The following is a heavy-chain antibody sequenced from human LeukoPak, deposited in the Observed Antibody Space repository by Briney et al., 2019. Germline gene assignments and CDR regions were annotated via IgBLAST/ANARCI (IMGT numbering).Heavy chain of an antibody. CDR1: GYTFTGYY. D-gene: IGHD3-3*01. CDR3: ARAPARTIFGVVTQQYYFDY. V-gene: IGHV1-2*02. Sequence: PGASVTVSCKASGYTFTGYYMHWVRQAPGQGLEWMGWINPNSGGTNYAQKFQGRVTMTRDTSISTAYMELSRLRSDDTAEYYCARAPARTIFGVVTQQYYFDYWGQGTLVTVSS. CDR2: INPNSGGT. J-gene: IGHJ4*02.